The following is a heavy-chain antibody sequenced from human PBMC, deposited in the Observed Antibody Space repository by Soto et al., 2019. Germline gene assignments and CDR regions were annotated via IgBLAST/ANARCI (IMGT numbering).Heavy chain of an antibody. CDR1: GGSINSGGYY. J-gene: IGHJ4*02. V-gene: IGHV4-31*03. CDR2: IYYSGST. CDR3: ARAQTIFGIITVFDY. D-gene: IGHD3-3*01. Sequence: PSETLSLTCTVSGGSINSGGYYWSWIRQHPWKGLEWIGYIYYSGSTYYNPSLKSRVTISVDTSKNQFSLKLTSVTAADTAVYFCARAQTIFGIITVFDYWGQGXLVTVYS.